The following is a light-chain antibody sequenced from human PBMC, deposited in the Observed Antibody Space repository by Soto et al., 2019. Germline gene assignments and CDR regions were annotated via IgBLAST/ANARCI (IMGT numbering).Light chain of an antibody. CDR2: GAS. V-gene: IGKV3-20*01. CDR3: QQYGSSPIT. J-gene: IGKJ5*01. CDR1: QSVSSN. Sequence: EIVLTQSPGTLSLSPGERATLSCRASQSVSSNLAWYQQKPGQAPRLLIYGASSRATGIPDRFSGSGSGTDFTLTISRLEPEDFAVYYCQQYGSSPITFGQGTRLETK.